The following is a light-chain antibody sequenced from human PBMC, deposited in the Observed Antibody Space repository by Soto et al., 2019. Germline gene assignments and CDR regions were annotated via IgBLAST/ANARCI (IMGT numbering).Light chain of an antibody. CDR1: SSDVGDYDF. J-gene: IGLJ1*01. CDR3: SSYTGSNTRV. Sequence: QSALTQPASVSGSPGQSITIPCSGTSSDVGDYDFVSRYQQHPGKAPKLIIYEGTKRPSRVSSRFSGSKSGNTASLTISGLQTEDEADYYCSSYTGSNTRVFGSGTKVTVL. V-gene: IGLV2-14*02. CDR2: EGT.